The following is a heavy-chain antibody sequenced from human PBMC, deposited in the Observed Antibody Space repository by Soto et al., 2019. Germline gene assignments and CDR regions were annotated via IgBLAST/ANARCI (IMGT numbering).Heavy chain of an antibody. CDR1: GGTFSSYA. CDR3: AREGSVVTPPAIAFDI. D-gene: IGHD2-15*01. J-gene: IGHJ3*02. Sequence: GASVKVSCKASGGTFSSYAISWVRQAPGQGLEWMGGIISIFGTANYAQKFQGRVTITADESTSTAYMELSSLRSEDTAVYYCAREGSVVTPPAIAFDIWGQGTMVTVSS. V-gene: IGHV1-69*13. CDR2: IISIFGTA.